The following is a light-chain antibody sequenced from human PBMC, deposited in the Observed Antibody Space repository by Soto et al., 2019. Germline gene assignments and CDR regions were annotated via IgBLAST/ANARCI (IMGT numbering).Light chain of an antibody. J-gene: IGKJ2*01. CDR2: WAS. V-gene: IGKV4-1*01. CDR1: QSVLYSSNNKNY. CDR3: QQYYSTPYT. Sequence: DIVMTQSPDSLAVSLGERATINCKSSQSVLYSSNNKNYLAWYQQKPGQPPKLLIYWASTRESGVPDRISGSGSGTDFTLTISSLQAEDVAVYYCQQYYSTPYTFGQATTLEIK.